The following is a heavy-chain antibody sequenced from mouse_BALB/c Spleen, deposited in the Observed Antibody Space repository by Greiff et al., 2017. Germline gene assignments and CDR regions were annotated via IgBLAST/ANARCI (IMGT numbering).Heavy chain of an antibody. CDR3: ARDPTVVPYYYAMDY. V-gene: IGHV1-69*02. Sequence: VQLQQSGAELVRPGASVKLSCKASGYTFTSYWINWVKQRPGQGLEWIGNIYPSDSYTNYNQKFKDKATLTVDKSSSTAYMELSSLTSEDSAVYYCARDPTVVPYYYAMDYWGQGTSVTVSS. CDR1: GYTFTSYW. J-gene: IGHJ4*01. D-gene: IGHD1-1*01. CDR2: IYPSDSYT.